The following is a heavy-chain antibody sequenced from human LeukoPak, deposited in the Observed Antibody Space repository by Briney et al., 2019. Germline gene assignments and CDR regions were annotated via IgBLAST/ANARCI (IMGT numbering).Heavy chain of an antibody. Sequence: PSETLSLTCTVSGGSISSSSYYWGWIRQPPGKGLEWIGSIYYSGSTYYNPSLKSRVTISVDTSKNQFSLKLSSVTAADTAVYYCARDYGSEYSSSSPIRGGWFDPWGQGTLVTVSS. CDR3: ARDYGSEYSSSSPIRGGWFDP. J-gene: IGHJ5*02. CDR2: IYYSGST. CDR1: GGSISSSSYY. D-gene: IGHD6-13*01. V-gene: IGHV4-39*07.